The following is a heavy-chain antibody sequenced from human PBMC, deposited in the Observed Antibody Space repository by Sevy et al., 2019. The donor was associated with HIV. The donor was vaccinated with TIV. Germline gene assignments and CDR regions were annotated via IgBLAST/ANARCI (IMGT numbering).Heavy chain of an antibody. J-gene: IGHJ4*02. CDR2: IYTSGST. D-gene: IGHD6-13*01. CDR1: GGSISSGSYY. Sequence: SETLSLTCTVSGGSISSGSYYWSWIRQPAGKGLEWIGRIYTSGSTNYNPSLKSRVTISVDTSKNQFSLKLSSVTAADTAVYYCAREEAAAGTYWGQRTLVTVSS. CDR3: AREEAAAGTY. V-gene: IGHV4-61*02.